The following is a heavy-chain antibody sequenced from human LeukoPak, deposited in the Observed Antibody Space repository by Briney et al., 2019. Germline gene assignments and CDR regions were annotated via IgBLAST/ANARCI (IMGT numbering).Heavy chain of an antibody. J-gene: IGHJ5*02. Sequence: GGSLRLSCAASGFTFSSYAMHWVRQAPGKGLEYVSTISSNGGSTYYANSVKGRFTISRDNSKNTLYLQMGSLRAEDMAVYYCARDRSYGAAEFDPWGQGTLVTVSS. CDR2: ISSNGGST. CDR1: GFTFSSYA. V-gene: IGHV3-64*01. D-gene: IGHD1-26*01. CDR3: ARDRSYGAAEFDP.